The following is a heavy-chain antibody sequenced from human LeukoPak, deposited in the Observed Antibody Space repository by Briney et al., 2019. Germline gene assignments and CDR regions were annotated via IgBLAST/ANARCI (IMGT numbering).Heavy chain of an antibody. Sequence: GALRLSCAASGFTFSSYGMHWVRQAPGKGLERVAVISYDGSNKYYADSVKGRFTISRDNSKNTLYLQMNSLRAEDTAVYYCAKAKDLSYYYDSSGYDYWGQGTLVTVSS. V-gene: IGHV3-30*18. D-gene: IGHD3-22*01. CDR2: ISYDGSNK. CDR1: GFTFSSYG. CDR3: AKAKDLSYYYDSSGYDY. J-gene: IGHJ4*02.